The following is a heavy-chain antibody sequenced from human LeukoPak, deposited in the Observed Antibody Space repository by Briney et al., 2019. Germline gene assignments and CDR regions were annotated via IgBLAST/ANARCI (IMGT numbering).Heavy chain of an antibody. Sequence: SERLSLTCALYGGSLCGLYWSWIRQPPGKGLEWIGEINHSGSTNYNPSLKSRVTISVDTCKTQFSLKQSSVTAADTAVCACARKRKYGGDFDYWGQGTLVTVSS. CDR1: GGSLCGLY. CDR2: INHSGST. V-gene: IGHV4-34*01. CDR3: ARKRKYGGDFDY. J-gene: IGHJ4*02. D-gene: IGHD3-16*01.